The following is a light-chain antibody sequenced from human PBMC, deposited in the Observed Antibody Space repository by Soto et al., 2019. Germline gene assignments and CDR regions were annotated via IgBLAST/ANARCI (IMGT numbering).Light chain of an antibody. CDR1: QSISSN. CDR3: QQYTHWLVWS. Sequence: EIVLTQSPATLSVSPGERATLSCRASQSISSNLAWYQQKPGQAPRLLIYGPSTRATGVPARFSGSGSGTEFTLTISSLQSEDFAMYYCQQYTHWLVWSFGQGTKVEIK. CDR2: GPS. V-gene: IGKV3-15*01. J-gene: IGKJ1*01.